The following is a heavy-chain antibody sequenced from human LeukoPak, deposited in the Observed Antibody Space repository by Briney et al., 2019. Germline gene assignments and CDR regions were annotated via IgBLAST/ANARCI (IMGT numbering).Heavy chain of an antibody. CDR3: ARYREAAIRYYYYYMDV. CDR1: GGSISSCY. Sequence: SETLSLTCTVSGGSISSCYWSWIRQPPGKGLEWIGYIYYSGSTNYNPSLKSRVTISVDTSKNQFSLKLSSVTAADTAVYYCARYREAAIRYYYYYMDVWGKGTTVTVSS. V-gene: IGHV4-59*01. D-gene: IGHD2-2*01. J-gene: IGHJ6*03. CDR2: IYYSGST.